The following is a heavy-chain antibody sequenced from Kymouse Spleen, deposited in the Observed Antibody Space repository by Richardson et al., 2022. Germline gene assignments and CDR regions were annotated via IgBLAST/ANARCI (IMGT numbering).Heavy chain of an antibody. CDR3: ARGRIAAAGTGWYFDL. CDR1: GGSFSGYY. CDR2: INHSGST. Sequence: QVQLQQWGAGLLKPSETLSLTCAVYGGSFSGYYWSWIRQPPGKGLEWIGEINHSGSTNYNPSLKSRVTISVDTSKNQFSLKLSSVTAADTAVYYCARGRIAAAGTGWYFDLWGRGTLVTVSS. J-gene: IGHJ2*01. D-gene: IGHD6-13*01. V-gene: IGHV4-34*01.